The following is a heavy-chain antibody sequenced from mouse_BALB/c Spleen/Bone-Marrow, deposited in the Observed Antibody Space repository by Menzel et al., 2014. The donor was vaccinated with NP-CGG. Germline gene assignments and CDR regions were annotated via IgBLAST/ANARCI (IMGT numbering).Heavy chain of an antibody. D-gene: IGHD4-1*01. V-gene: IGHV14-3*02. CDR2: IDPANGNT. Sequence: VQLKQSGTSELVKPGASVKLSCTASGFNIKDTYMHWVKQRPEQGLEWIGRIDPANGNTKYDPKFQGKATVTADTSSNTAYLRLSSLTSEDTAVYYCARWEYYAMDYWGQGTSVTVSS. CDR1: GFNIKDTY. CDR3: ARWEYYAMDY. J-gene: IGHJ4*01.